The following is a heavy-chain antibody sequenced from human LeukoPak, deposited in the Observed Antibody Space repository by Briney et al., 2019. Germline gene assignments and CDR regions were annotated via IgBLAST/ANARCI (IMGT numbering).Heavy chain of an antibody. Sequence: MPSETLSLTCTVSGGSISSSSYYWGWLRQPPGKGLECIGYIYYSGSTNYNPSLKSRVTISVDTSKNQFSLKLSSVTAADTAVYYCARARNYYDSSDYYYEGDAFDIWGQGTMVTVSS. CDR3: ARARNYYDSSDYYYEGDAFDI. V-gene: IGHV4-61*05. D-gene: IGHD3-22*01. CDR2: IYYSGST. J-gene: IGHJ3*02. CDR1: GGSISSSSYY.